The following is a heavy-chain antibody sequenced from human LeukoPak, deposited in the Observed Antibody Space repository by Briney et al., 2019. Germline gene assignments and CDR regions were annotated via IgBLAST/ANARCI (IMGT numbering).Heavy chain of an antibody. V-gene: IGHV3-64*01. J-gene: IGHJ3*02. D-gene: IGHD1-26*01. CDR2: ISSNGGTT. CDR3: ARVGGTNVFDI. CDR1: GFTFSSYA. Sequence: GGSLRLSCAASGFTFSSYAMHWVRQAPGKGLEYVPAISSNGGTTYYANSVKGRFTISRDNSKNTLYLQMGSLRVEDMAVYYCARVGGTNVFDIWGQGTMVTVSS.